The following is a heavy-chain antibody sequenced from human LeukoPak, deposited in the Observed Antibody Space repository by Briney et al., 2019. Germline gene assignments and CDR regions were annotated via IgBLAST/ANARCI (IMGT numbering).Heavy chain of an antibody. V-gene: IGHV4-39*01. J-gene: IGHJ6*02. Sequence: PSETLSLTCTVSNGSISSRSFHWGWIRQPPGKGLEWIGSIYHSGKTYYDPSLKSRVTISVDTSKNQFSLKLTAVTAADTAVYYCARQGASIWYTLYFYGMDVWGQGTTVTVSS. CDR2: IYHSGKT. CDR1: NGSISSRSFH. D-gene: IGHD6-13*01. CDR3: ARQGASIWYTLYFYGMDV.